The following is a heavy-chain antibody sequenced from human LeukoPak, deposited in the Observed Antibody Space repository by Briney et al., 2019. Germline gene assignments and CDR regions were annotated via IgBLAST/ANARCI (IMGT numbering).Heavy chain of an antibody. D-gene: IGHD6-19*01. V-gene: IGHV4-34*01. Sequence: PSETLSLTCAVYGGSFSGYYWSWIRQPPGKGLEWIGEINHSGSTNYNPSLKSRVTISADKSNNQFSLNLSSVTAADTAVYYCVSGTIAVAGIGIYWGQGTLVTVSS. J-gene: IGHJ4*02. CDR1: GGSFSGYY. CDR3: VSGTIAVAGIGIY. CDR2: INHSGST.